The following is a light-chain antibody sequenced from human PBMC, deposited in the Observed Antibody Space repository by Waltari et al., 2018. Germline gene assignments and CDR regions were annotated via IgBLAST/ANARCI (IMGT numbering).Light chain of an antibody. CDR3: QQYGSSILYT. V-gene: IGKV3-20*01. CDR2: VAS. CDR1: QSLTKRY. Sequence: EVVLTQSPATLSLSPGESATLSCRASQSLTKRYLAWYQQKPGQAPRLLIYVASSRAAGIPDSFSGSGSGTDFTLIISRLEPDDFAVYYCQQYGSSILYTFGQGTKLEIK. J-gene: IGKJ2*01.